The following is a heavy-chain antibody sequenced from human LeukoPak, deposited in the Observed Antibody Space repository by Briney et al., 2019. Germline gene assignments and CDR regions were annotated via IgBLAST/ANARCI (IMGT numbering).Heavy chain of an antibody. Sequence: SETLSLTCAVSGGSISRGGYCWSWIRQPAGKGLEWIGRIYTSGSTNYNPSLKSRVTMSVDTSKNQFSLKLSSVTAADTAVYYCARETKGWFDPWGQGTLVTVSS. CDR3: ARETKGWFDP. CDR1: GGSISRGGYC. V-gene: IGHV4-61*02. J-gene: IGHJ5*02. CDR2: IYTSGST.